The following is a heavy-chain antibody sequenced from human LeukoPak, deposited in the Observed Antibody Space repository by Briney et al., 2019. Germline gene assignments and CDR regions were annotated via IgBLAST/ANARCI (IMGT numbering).Heavy chain of an antibody. V-gene: IGHV3-66*02. CDR2: IHSGERA. CDR1: GFSVSSNY. J-gene: IGHJ6*04. Sequence: GGSLRLSCAASGFSVSSNYMTWVRQAPGKGLEWVSVIHSGERACYADSVKGRFTTSRDNSKNTLDLQMNSLSVEDTAVYYCVGVETITMVRGASGDVWGKGTTVTVSS. CDR3: VGVETITMVRGASGDV. D-gene: IGHD3-10*01.